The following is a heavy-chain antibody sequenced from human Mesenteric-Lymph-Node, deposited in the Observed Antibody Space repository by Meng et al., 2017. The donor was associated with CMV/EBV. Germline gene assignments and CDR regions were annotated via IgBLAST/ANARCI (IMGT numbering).Heavy chain of an antibody. D-gene: IGHD3-10*01. CDR3: ARSAGSGSHTDALDA. Sequence: SETLSLTCTVSGYSISSGYYWGWIRQPPGKGLEWIGSIYHSGSTCYNPSLKSRITISVDTSKNQFSLKLNSVTATDTAVYYCARSAGSGSHTDALDAWGQGTMVTVSS. V-gene: IGHV4-38-2*02. CDR1: GYSISSGYY. CDR2: IYHSGST. J-gene: IGHJ5*02.